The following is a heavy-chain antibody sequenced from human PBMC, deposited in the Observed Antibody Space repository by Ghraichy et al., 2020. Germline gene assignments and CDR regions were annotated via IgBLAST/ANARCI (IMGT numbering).Heavy chain of an antibody. CDR1: GGSISGYY. CDR3: ARGGVGTTNRFGF. J-gene: IGHJ4*02. V-gene: IGHV4-59*12. CDR2: MYYSGSA. Sequence: SETLSLTCTVSGGSISGYYWNWIRQPPGKGLEWIGYMYYSGSADYNPSLKSRVTISVDTSNNRFSLKLSSVTAADTAVYYCARGGVGTTNRFGFWGQGTLGTVSS. D-gene: IGHD1-26*01.